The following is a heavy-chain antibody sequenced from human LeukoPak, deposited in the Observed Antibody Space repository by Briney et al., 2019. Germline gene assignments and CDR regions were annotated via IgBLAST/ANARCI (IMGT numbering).Heavy chain of an antibody. CDR3: ARLSGYSYYFDY. V-gene: IGHV4-4*02. D-gene: IGHD3-22*01. CDR2: IYHSGST. J-gene: IGHJ4*02. CDR1: GGSISSSNW. Sequence: SETLSLTCAVSGGSISSSNWWSWVRQPPGKGLEWIGEIYHSGSTNYNPSLKSRVTISVDTSKNQFSLELSSVTAADTAVYYCARLSGYSYYFDYWGQGTLVTVSS.